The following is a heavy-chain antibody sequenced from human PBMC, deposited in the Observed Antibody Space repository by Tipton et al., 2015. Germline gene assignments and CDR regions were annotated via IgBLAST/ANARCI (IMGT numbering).Heavy chain of an antibody. Sequence: TLSLTCTVSGGSISSDYWTWIRQPPGRGLEWIGNIFHSGTTNYNPSLKCRVAISVDTSTNQFSLKLSSVTASDTAVYYCARDWARGCNGAICYGNWFDPWGQGTLVTVSS. D-gene: IGHD2-15*01. J-gene: IGHJ5*02. CDR3: ARDWARGCNGAICYGNWFDP. V-gene: IGHV4-59*12. CDR1: GGSISSDY. CDR2: IFHSGTT.